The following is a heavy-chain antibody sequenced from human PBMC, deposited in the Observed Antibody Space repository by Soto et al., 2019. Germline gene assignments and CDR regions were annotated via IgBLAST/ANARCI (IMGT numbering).Heavy chain of an antibody. CDR2: IYPGDSDT. V-gene: IGHV5-51*01. Sequence: PGESLKISCKGSGYSFTSYWIGWVRQMPGKGLEWMGIIYPGDSDTRYSPSFQGQVTISADKSISTAYLQWSSLKASDTAMYYCERHLRPLYNWNDGWFDHWGQGTLVTVSS. CDR1: GYSFTSYW. J-gene: IGHJ5*02. CDR3: ERHLRPLYNWNDGWFDH. D-gene: IGHD1-20*01.